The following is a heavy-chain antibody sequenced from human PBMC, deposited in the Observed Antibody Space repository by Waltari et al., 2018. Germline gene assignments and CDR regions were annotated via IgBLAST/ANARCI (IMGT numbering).Heavy chain of an antibody. CDR2: IKSDGSDS. CDR1: GLTFGSVW. Sequence: EVQLVESGGGFVQPGGSLRLACAASGLTFGSVWMHWFRQAPGKGPVWVSRIKSDGSDSDYAHSVKGRFTISLDNDKDTLYLQMNSLRAEDTAVYYCARDNWGPAYWGQGTLVTVPS. V-gene: IGHV3-74*01. CDR3: ARDNWGPAY. J-gene: IGHJ4*02. D-gene: IGHD7-27*01.